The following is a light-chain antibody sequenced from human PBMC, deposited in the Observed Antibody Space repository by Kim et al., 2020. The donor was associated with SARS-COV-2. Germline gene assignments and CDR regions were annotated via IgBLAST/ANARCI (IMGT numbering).Light chain of an antibody. J-gene: IGLJ3*02. CDR1: KLGDKY. CDR2: QGS. Sequence: SYELTQPPSVSVSPGQTASITCSGDKLGDKYACWYQQKPGQSPVLVIYQGSKRPSGIPERFSGSNSGNKATLTISGTQAMDEADYYCQAWDSSLRVFGGG. CDR3: QAWDSSLRV. V-gene: IGLV3-1*01.